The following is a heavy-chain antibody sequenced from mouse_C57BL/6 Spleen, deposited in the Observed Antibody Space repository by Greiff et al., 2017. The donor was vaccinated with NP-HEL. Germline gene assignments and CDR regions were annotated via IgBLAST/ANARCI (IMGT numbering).Heavy chain of an antibody. V-gene: IGHV3-8*01. Sequence: EVQGVESGPGLAKPSQTLSLTCSVTGYSIPSDYWNWIRKFPGNKLEYMGYISYSGSTYYNPSLKSRISITRDTSKNQYYLQLNSVTTEDTATYYCARSGDWYFDVWGTGTTVTVSS. CDR2: ISYSGST. CDR3: ARSGDWYFDV. CDR1: GYSIPSDY. J-gene: IGHJ1*03.